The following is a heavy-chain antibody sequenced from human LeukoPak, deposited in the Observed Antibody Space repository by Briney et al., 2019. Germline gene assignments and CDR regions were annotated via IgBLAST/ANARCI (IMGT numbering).Heavy chain of an antibody. CDR2: IYYSGST. CDR3: ARDLRYFDWLIHDY. J-gene: IGHJ4*02. V-gene: IGHV4-39*07. D-gene: IGHD3-9*01. Sequence: SETLSLTCTVSGGSISSSSYYWGWIRQPPGKGLEWIGSIYYSGSTYYNPSLKSRVTISVDTSKNQFSLKLSSVTAADTAVYYCARDLRYFDWLIHDYWGQGTLVTVSS. CDR1: GGSISSSSYY.